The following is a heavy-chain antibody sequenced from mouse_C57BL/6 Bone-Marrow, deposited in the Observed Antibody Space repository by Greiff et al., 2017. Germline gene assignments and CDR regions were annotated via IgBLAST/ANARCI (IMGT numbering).Heavy chain of an antibody. J-gene: IGHJ4*01. CDR1: GFNIKNTY. Sequence: VAELVRPGASVKLSCTASGFNIKNTYMHWVKQRPEQGLEWIGRIDPANGNTKYAPKFQGKATITADTSSNTAYLQLSSLTSEDTAIYYCANYYGSSYDAMDYWGQGTSVTVSS. CDR3: ANYYGSSYDAMDY. V-gene: IGHV14-3*01. D-gene: IGHD1-1*01. CDR2: IDPANGNT.